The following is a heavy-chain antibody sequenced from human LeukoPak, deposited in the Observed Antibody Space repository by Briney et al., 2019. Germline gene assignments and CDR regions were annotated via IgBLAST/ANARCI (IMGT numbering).Heavy chain of an antibody. CDR2: ISISSNYI. D-gene: IGHD1-26*01. J-gene: IGHJ6*03. V-gene: IGHV3-21*01. Sequence: GGSLRLSCAASGFTFSTYSMNWVRQVPGKGLEWVPSISISSNYIYYADSVKGRFTISRDNAKNSLYLQMNSLRAEDTAVYYCARADGSGAGYYMDVWGKGTTVTVSS. CDR3: ARADGSGAGYYMDV. CDR1: GFTFSTYS.